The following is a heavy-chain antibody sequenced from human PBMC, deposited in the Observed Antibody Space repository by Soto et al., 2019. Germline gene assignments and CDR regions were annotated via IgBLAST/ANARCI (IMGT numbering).Heavy chain of an antibody. D-gene: IGHD3-10*01. V-gene: IGHV4-31*03. CDR3: ASTMVRGVRYYYYYGMDV. J-gene: IGHJ6*02. Sequence: SETLSLTCTVSGGSISSPNFYWSWIRQHPGKGLEWIGHIYYNGTTYYNPTLKSRVSISVDTSKNQFSLKLSSVTAADTAVYYCASTMVRGVRYYYYYGMDVWGQGTTVTVSS. CDR2: IYYNGTT. CDR1: GGSISSPNFY.